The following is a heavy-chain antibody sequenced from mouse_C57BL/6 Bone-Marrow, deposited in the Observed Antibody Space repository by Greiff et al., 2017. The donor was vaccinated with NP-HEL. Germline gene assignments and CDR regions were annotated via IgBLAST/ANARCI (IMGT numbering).Heavy chain of an antibody. CDR3: ARTPFTTVVAPS. CDR2: INPSNGGT. CDR1: GYTFTSYW. D-gene: IGHD1-1*01. V-gene: IGHV1-53*01. Sequence: VQLQQPGTELVKPGASVKLSCKASGYTFTSYWMHWVKQRPGQGLEWIGNINPSNGGTNYNEKFKSKATLTVDKSSSSAYMQLSSLTSEDSAVYYCARTPFTTVVAPSWGQGTTLTVSS. J-gene: IGHJ2*01.